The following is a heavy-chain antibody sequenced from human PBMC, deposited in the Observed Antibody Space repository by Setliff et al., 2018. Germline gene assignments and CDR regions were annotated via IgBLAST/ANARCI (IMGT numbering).Heavy chain of an antibody. D-gene: IGHD6-13*01. J-gene: IGHJ4*02. CDR1: GDTFTSYG. CDR3: ARGAYSSSWYVGGVYGY. V-gene: IGHV1-18*01. CDR2: ISAYNGNT. Sequence: GDAGKVSCKASGDTFTSYGISGGRQAPGQGLEWMGWISAYNGNTNYAQKLQGRVTMTADTSTSTAYMELRSLRSDDTAVYYCARGAYSSSWYVGGVYGYWGQGTLVTVSS.